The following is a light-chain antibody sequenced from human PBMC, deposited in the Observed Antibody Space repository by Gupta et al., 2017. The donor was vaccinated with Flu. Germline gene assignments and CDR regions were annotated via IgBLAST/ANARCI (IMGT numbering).Light chain of an antibody. CDR2: SVS. CDR3: MQRIAFPWT. CDR1: QSLFNSADGDTY. Sequence: TPGESASISCRSGQSLFNSADGDTYLDWYLQKPGQSPQLLIYSVSYRAAGVPDRFSGSGSGTSFTLRIIRGEAEDVGVYYSMQRIAFPWTFGQGTKVEIK. J-gene: IGKJ1*01. V-gene: IGKV2-40*01.